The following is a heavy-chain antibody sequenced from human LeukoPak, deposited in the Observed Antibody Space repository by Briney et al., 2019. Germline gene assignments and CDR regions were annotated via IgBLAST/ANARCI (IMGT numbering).Heavy chain of an antibody. CDR3: ARSLAASGGSDHGGDY. V-gene: IGHV3-74*01. CDR2: ITSDGSGT. CDR1: GFTFSSYW. J-gene: IGHJ4*02. Sequence: GGSLRLSCAASGFTFSSYWMFWVRQAPGKGLEWLSRITSDGSGTNYADSVKGRFTVSRDYSKSTLYLQMNSLRAEDTAVYFCARSLAASGGSDHGGDYWGQGTLVTVSS. D-gene: IGHD5-12*01.